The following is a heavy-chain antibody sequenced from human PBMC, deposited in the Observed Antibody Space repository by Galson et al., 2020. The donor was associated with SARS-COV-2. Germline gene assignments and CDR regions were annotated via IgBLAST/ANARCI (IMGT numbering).Heavy chain of an antibody. CDR1: GYTFTRCG. CDR3: ARDLPDYSGYEIDY. J-gene: IGHJ4*02. D-gene: IGHD5-12*01. CDR2: INTNTGNP. V-gene: IGHV7-4-1*02. Sequence: ASVKVSCKASGYTFTRCGMNWVRQAPGQGLEWMGWINTNTGNPTYAQGFTGRFVFSLDTSVSTAYLQINSLKAEDTAVYYCARDLPDYSGYEIDYWGQGTLVTVSS.